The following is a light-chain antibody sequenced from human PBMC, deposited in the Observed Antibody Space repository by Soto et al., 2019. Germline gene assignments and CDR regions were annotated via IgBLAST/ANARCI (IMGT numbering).Light chain of an antibody. CDR3: QQYNNWPRT. V-gene: IGKV3-15*01. CDR2: SAS. J-gene: IGKJ1*01. Sequence: EIVMKQSPATLSVSTGERATLSCRASQSVSSDLAWYHKKPGQAPRLLIYSASTRATGIPARFSGSGSGTEFTLTINSLQSEDVAVYYCQQYNNWPRTFGQGTKVDIK. CDR1: QSVSSD.